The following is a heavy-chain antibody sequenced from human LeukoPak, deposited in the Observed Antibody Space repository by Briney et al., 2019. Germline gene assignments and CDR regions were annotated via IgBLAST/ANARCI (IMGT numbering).Heavy chain of an antibody. CDR2: ISAYSGNT. CDR1: GYTFTSYA. V-gene: IGHV1-18*01. Sequence: ASVKVSCKASGYTFTSYAMNWVRQAPGQGLEWMGWISAYSGNTNYAQKLQDRVTMTRDTSTSTVYMELRSLRSDDTAVYYCARAQYGGSPGDWYHDLWGRGTLVTVSS. CDR3: ARAQYGGSPGDWYHDL. J-gene: IGHJ2*01. D-gene: IGHD1-26*01.